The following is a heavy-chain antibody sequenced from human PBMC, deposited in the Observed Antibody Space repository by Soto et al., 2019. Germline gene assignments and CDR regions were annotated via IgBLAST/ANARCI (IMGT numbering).Heavy chain of an antibody. CDR2: VKSSGGGT. J-gene: IGHJ5*01. CDR3: ARDPYTIPRWFES. V-gene: IGHV1-46*01. CDR1: GYTFTDYF. Sequence: ASVKVSCKAYGYTFTDYFIHWVRQAPGQGLEWMGLVKSSGGGTVYAQDFQGRITITRDTSTSTASMEVSTLSAGDTAVYYCARDPYTIPRWFESWGQGTLVTVSS. D-gene: IGHD1-1*01.